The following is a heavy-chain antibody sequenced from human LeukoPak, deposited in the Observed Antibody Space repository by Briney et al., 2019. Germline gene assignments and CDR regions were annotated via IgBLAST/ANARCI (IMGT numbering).Heavy chain of an antibody. CDR2: INHSGST. CDR3: ARGTYSPAAIP. CDR1: GGSISSYY. J-gene: IGHJ5*02. V-gene: IGHV4-34*01. Sequence: PETLSLTCTVSGGSISSYYWSWIRQPPGKGLEWIGEINHSGSTNYNPSLKSRVTISVDTSKNQFSLKLSSVTAADTAVYYCARGTYSPAAIPWGQGTLVTVSS. D-gene: IGHD2-2*01.